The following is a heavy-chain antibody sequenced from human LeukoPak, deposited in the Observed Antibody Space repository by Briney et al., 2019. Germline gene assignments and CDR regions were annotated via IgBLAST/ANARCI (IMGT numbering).Heavy chain of an antibody. J-gene: IGHJ4*02. Sequence: GGSLRLSCAASGFTFSSYDMHWVRQATGKGLEWVSAIGTAGDTYYADSVKGRFTISRDNSKNTLYLQMNSLRAEDTAVYYCARGRLYYFDYWGQGTLVTVSS. CDR3: ARGRLYYFDY. V-gene: IGHV3-13*01. CDR2: IGTAGDT. CDR1: GFTFSSYD. D-gene: IGHD2-21*02.